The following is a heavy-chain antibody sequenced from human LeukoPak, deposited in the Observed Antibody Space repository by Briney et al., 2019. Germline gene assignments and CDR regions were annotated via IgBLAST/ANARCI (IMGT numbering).Heavy chain of an antibody. CDR1: GYTFTGYY. CDR2: INPNSGDT. J-gene: IGHJ4*02. V-gene: IGHV1-2*02. CDR3: ARDFVWNVLDY. Sequence: ASVKVSCKASGYTFTGYYIHWVRQAPGQGLEWMGWINPNSGDTNYAQKFQGRVTMTRDTSISTIYMELSRLRSDDTAVYYCARDFVWNVLDYWGQGTLVTVSS. D-gene: IGHD1-1*01.